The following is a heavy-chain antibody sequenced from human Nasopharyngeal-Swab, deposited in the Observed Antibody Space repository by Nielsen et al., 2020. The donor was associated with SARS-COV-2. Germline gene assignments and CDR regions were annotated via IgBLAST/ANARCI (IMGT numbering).Heavy chain of an antibody. CDR2: IYTSGST. Sequence: SETLSLTCTVSGGSISSYYWSWIRQPAGKGLEWIGRIYTSGSTNYNPSLKSRVTMSVDTSKNQFSLKLSSVTAADTAVYYCARDSSSSSLLGLPLWYFDLWGRGTLVTVSS. CDR3: ARDSSSSSLLGLPLWYFDL. CDR1: GGSISSYY. J-gene: IGHJ2*01. D-gene: IGHD6-13*01. V-gene: IGHV4-4*07.